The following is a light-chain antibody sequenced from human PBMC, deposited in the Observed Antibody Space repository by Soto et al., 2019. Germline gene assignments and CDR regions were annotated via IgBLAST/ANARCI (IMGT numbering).Light chain of an antibody. Sequence: DIQMTQSPSSRSASVGDRVTITCRASQSISSYLNWYQQKPGKAPKLLIYAASSLQSGVPSRFSGRGSGTDFTLTISSLQPEDFATYYCQQSYSTPLYTFGQGTKLEIK. CDR3: QQSYSTPLYT. J-gene: IGKJ2*01. CDR1: QSISSY. CDR2: AAS. V-gene: IGKV1-39*01.